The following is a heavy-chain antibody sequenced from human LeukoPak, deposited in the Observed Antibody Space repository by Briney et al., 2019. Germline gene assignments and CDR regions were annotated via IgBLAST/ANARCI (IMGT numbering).Heavy chain of an antibody. V-gene: IGHV6-1*01. CDR1: VDSVSSKSVG. Sequence: SQTLSLTCAISVDSVSSKSVGWNWIRQSPSRGLEWLGRTYYRSKWYNDYAVSVKSRMIINPDTSKNQFSLQLNSVTPEDTAVYYCARDGIWPGPLDLWGRGTLVTVSS. CDR2: TYYRSKWYN. CDR3: ARDGIWPGPLDL. J-gene: IGHJ2*01.